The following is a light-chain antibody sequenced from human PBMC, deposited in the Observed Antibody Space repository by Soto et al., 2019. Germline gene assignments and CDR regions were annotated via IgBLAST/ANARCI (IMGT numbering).Light chain of an antibody. J-gene: IGLJ1*01. V-gene: IGLV2-14*01. Sequence: QSVLTQPASVSGSPGQSITISCTGTSSDIGSYNYVAWYQQFPGKTPKLIIYEVRNRPSGVSFRFSGSKSGNTASLTISGLQAEDEADYYCILYRGSDTSYVFGTGTKVNVL. CDR2: EVR. CDR3: ILYRGSDTSYV. CDR1: SSDIGSYNY.